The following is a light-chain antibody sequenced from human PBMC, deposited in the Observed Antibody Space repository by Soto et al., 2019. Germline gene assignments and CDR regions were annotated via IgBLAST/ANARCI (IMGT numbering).Light chain of an antibody. CDR1: QSLLHSNGYSY. CDR3: MQGLQILFT. J-gene: IGKJ3*01. Sequence: DIVMTQSPLSLSVTPGEPASISCRSSQSLLHSNGYSYVDWYVQRPGQSPQLLIYLGSTRASGVPDRFSGSGSATDFTLKISRVEAEDVGVYYCMQGLQILFTFGPGTTVDFK. V-gene: IGKV2-28*01. CDR2: LGS.